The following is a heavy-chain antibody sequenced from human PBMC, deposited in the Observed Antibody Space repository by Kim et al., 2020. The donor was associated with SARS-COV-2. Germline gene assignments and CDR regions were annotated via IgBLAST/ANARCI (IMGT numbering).Heavy chain of an antibody. Sequence: GGSRRLSCAASGFTFSSYWMHWVRQAPGKGLVWVSRINSDGSSTSYADSVKGRFTISRENAKNTLSLQMNSLRAEDTAVFYCASWGSVVRGAIPTHYYY. D-gene: IGHD3-10*01. CDR3: ASWGSVVRGAIPTHYYY. CDR1: GFTFSSYW. V-gene: IGHV3-74*01. CDR2: INSDGSST. J-gene: IGHJ6*01.